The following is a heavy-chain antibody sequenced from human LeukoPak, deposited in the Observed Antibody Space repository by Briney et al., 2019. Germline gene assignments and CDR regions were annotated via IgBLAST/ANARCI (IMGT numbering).Heavy chain of an antibody. CDR3: ARNYGSGSYYNFYGEYYFDY. CDR2: IYYSGST. D-gene: IGHD3-10*01. J-gene: IGHJ4*02. V-gene: IGHV4-59*01. CDR1: GGSISSYY. Sequence: SETLSLTCTVSGGSISSYYWSWIRQPPGKGLEWIGYIYYSGSTNYNPSLKSRVTISVDTSKNQFSLKLSSVTAADTAVYYRARNYGSGSYYNFYGEYYFDYWGQGTLVTVSS.